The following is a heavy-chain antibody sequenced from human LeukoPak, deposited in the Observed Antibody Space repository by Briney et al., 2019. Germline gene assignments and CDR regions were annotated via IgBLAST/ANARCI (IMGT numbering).Heavy chain of an antibody. CDR3: ARGTYYDFWSGYYIGPFDY. CDR2: INPSGGST. CDR1: GYTFTNYY. D-gene: IGHD3-3*01. J-gene: IGHJ4*02. Sequence: ASVKVSCKASGYTFTNYYMHWVRPAPGQGLAWMGIINPSGGSTSYAQKFQGRVTMTRDTSTSTVYMELSSLRSEDTAVYYCARGTYYDFWSGYYIGPFDYWGQGTLVTVSS. V-gene: IGHV1-46*01.